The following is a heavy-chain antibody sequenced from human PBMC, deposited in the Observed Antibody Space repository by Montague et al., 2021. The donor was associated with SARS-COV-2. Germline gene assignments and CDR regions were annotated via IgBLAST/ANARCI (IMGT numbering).Heavy chain of an antibody. V-gene: IGHV4-4*02. J-gene: IGHJ3*02. CDR2: ISHSGNT. Sequence: SETLSLTCSVSGGSISTTNWWSWVRQPPGKGLEWIGEISHSGNTNYNSSVRSRVTISLDKSKNQFSLKLSPVTAADTAVYYCARAMIVVTRDAFDIWGRGTKVIVST. CDR3: ARAMIVVTRDAFDI. D-gene: IGHD3-22*01. CDR1: GGSISTTNW.